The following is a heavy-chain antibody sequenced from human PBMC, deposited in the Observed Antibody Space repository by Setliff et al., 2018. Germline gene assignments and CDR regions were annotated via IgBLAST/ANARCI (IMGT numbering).Heavy chain of an antibody. CDR1: GGSIXXXX. V-gene: IGHV4-59*01. D-gene: IGHD2-2*01. CDR2: IYYSGRT. J-gene: IGHJ4*02. CDR3: ARTDLRYQTDY. Sequence: SETLSLTCNVSGGSIXXXXXSWIRQPPGKGLEWIGSIYYSGRTNYNPSLKSRVTISVVTSKNQFSLKLSSVTAAGTAVYHCARTDLRYQTDYWGQGTLVTVSS.